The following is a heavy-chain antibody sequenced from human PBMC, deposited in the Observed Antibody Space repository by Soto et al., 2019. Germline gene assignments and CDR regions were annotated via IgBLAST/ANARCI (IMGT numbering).Heavy chain of an antibody. Sequence: SETLSLTCTVSGGSISSGGYYWSWIRQHPGKGLEWIGYIYYSGSTYYNPSLKSRVTISVDTSKNQFSLKLSSVTAADTAVYYCARGRMSTVLAPWFDPWGQGTLVTVSS. CDR1: GGSISSGGYY. V-gene: IGHV4-31*03. CDR2: IYYSGST. CDR3: ARGRMSTVLAPWFDP. D-gene: IGHD3-3*02. J-gene: IGHJ5*02.